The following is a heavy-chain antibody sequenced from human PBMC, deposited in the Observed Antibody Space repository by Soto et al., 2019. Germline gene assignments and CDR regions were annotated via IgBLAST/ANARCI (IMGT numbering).Heavy chain of an antibody. CDR2: IYYSGST. J-gene: IGHJ6*02. CDR3: ARDKREYSYGYGYYYYYYGMDV. Sequence: SETLSLTCTVSGGSISSYYWSWIRQPPGKGLEWIGYIYYSGSTNYNPSLKSRVTISVDTSKNQFSLRLSSVTAADTAVYYCARDKREYSYGYGYYYYYYGMDVWGQGTTVTVSS. D-gene: IGHD5-18*01. CDR1: GGSISSYY. V-gene: IGHV4-59*01.